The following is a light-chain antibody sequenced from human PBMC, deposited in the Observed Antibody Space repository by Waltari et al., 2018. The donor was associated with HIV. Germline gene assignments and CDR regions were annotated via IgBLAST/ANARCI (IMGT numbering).Light chain of an antibody. V-gene: IGKV3-20*01. J-gene: IGKJ2*01. CDR1: QSVSGTY. CDR2: CAS. Sequence: EIVLMQSPATLSLSPGERATLSCRASQSVSGTYLAWYQQKPGQAPRLLIFCASRRATGIPDRFSGSGSGTDFTLTISRLEPEDFAVYFCHQYGGSPRTFGQGTKLEI. CDR3: HQYGGSPRT.